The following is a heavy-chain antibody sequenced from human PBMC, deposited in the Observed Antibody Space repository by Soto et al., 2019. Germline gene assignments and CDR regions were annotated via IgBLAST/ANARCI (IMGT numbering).Heavy chain of an antibody. CDR3: ARNGDSSDYRGWFGP. D-gene: IGHD3-22*01. J-gene: IGHJ5*02. CDR2: IYSGGTT. Sequence: EVQLVESGGGLVQPGGSLRLSCAASGFTVSSNYMSWVRQAPGKGLEWVSVIYSGGTTYYADSVKGRFTISRDNSKNKLSIQMNSLRAEDTAVYYCARNGDSSDYRGWFGPWGQGTLVTVSS. V-gene: IGHV3-66*01. CDR1: GFTVSSNY.